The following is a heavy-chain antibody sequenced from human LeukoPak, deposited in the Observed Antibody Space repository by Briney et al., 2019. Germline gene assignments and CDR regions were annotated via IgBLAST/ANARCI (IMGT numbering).Heavy chain of an antibody. CDR1: GFTFSSYG. CDR3: ARYITMIVAGLGY. CDR2: IWYDGSNK. D-gene: IGHD3-22*01. V-gene: IGHV3-33*01. Sequence: PGGSLRLPCAASGFTFSSYGMHWVRQAPGKGLEWVAVIWYDGSNKYYADSVKGRFTISRDNSKNTLYLQMNSLRAEDTAVYYCARYITMIVAGLGYWGQGTLVTVSS. J-gene: IGHJ4*02.